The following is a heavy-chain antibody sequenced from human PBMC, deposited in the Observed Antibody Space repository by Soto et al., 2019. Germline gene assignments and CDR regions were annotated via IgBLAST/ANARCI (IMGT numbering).Heavy chain of an antibody. CDR1: GFTFSSYA. CDR3: AKGVSQYTPLALFDY. V-gene: IGHV3-23*01. D-gene: IGHD5-18*01. CDR2: ISGSDGRT. J-gene: IGHJ4*02. Sequence: EVQLLESGGGLVRPGGSLRLSCAASGFTFSSYAMSWVRQAPGKGLEWVSTISGSDGRTYSTDSVKGRFTISRDNSRNTAYLQMNSLRVEDTAVYYCAKGVSQYTPLALFDYWGRGTLVTVSP.